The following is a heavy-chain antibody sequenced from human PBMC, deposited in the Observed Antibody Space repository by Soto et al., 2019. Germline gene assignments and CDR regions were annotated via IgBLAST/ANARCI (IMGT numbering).Heavy chain of an antibody. Sequence: PGGSLRLSCAASGFTFSSYAMSWVRQAPGKGLEWVSAISGSGGSTYYADSVKGRFTISRDNSKNTLYLQVNSLRAEDTAVYYCAKDRDQWFGNWFDPWGQGTLVTVSS. V-gene: IGHV3-23*01. D-gene: IGHD3-10*01. J-gene: IGHJ5*02. CDR1: GFTFSSYA. CDR2: ISGSGGST. CDR3: AKDRDQWFGNWFDP.